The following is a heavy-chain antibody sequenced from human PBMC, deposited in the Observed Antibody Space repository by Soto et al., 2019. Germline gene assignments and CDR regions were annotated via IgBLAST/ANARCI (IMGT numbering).Heavy chain of an antibody. J-gene: IGHJ4*02. CDR3: AKARDIVVVVAPLDY. D-gene: IGHD2-15*01. CDR1: GFTFSRYG. CDR2: ISYDGSNK. V-gene: IGHV3-30*18. Sequence: QVQLVESGGGVVQPGRSLRLSCAASGFTFSRYGMHWFRQAPGKGREWVAVISYDGSNKYYADSVKGRFTISRDNSKNPMYLQMNSLSAEDTAVYYCAKARDIVVVVAPLDYWGQGTLVTVSS.